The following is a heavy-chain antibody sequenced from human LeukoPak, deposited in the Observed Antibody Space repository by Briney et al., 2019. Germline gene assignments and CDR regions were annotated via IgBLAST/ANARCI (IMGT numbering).Heavy chain of an antibody. Sequence: GGSLRLSCAASGFTFDDYTMHWVRQVPGKGLDWVSLITWDGSKTYYADSVRGRFTISRDSSKNSLYLQMNSLTSEDTALYYCAKQRGYAGYGPFDNWGQGTLVTVSS. CDR3: AKQRGYAGYGPFDN. V-gene: IGHV3-43*01. D-gene: IGHD5-12*01. CDR1: GFTFDDYT. CDR2: ITWDGSKT. J-gene: IGHJ4*02.